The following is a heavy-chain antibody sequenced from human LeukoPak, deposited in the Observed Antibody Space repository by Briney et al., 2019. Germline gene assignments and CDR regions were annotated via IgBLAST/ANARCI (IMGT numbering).Heavy chain of an antibody. D-gene: IGHD3-22*01. CDR1: GFTFGTAA. CDR3: AKDNRGTILVVTPYFLDY. Sequence: GGSVRQSVTTSGFTFGTAAISWVRRAPGKGMEWVSAVGASSGSTYYEDSMKGRCTVSRDKSKNTLCLQMNSMRAEDTSIYHCAKDNRGTILVVTPYFLDYWGQGTLDTVSS. J-gene: IGHJ4*02. CDR2: VGASSGST. V-gene: IGHV3-23*01.